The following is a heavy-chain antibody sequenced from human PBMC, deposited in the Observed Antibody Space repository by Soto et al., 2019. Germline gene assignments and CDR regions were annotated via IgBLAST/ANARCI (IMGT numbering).Heavy chain of an antibody. CDR2: ISYDGSNK. D-gene: IGHD2-15*01. Sequence: QVQLVESGGGVVQPGRSLRLSCAASGFTFSSYAMHWVRQAPGKGLEWVAVISYDGSNKYYADSVKGRFTISRDNSKYTLYLQMNSLRAEDTAVYYCARDPSGGSCYFKICWYFDLWGRGTLVTVSS. CDR1: GFTFSSYA. J-gene: IGHJ2*01. CDR3: ARDPSGGSCYFKICWYFDL. V-gene: IGHV3-30-3*01.